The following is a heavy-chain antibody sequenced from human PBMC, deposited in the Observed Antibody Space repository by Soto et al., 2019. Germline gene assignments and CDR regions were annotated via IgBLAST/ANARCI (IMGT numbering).Heavy chain of an antibody. CDR1: GFTFSNAW. D-gene: IGHD3-9*01. Sequence: GGSLRLSCAASGFTFSNAWMSWVRQAPGKGLEWVGRIKSKTDGGTTDYAAPVKGRFTISRDDSKNTLYLQMNSLKTEDTAVYYCTTAHDILTGYYPSDSSYYYMDVWGKGTTLTVSS. CDR2: IKSKTDGGTT. CDR3: TTAHDILTGYYPSDSSYYYMDV. J-gene: IGHJ6*03. V-gene: IGHV3-15*01.